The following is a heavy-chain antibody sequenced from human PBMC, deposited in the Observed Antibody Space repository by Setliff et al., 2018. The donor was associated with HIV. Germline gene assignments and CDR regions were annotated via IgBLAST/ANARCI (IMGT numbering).Heavy chain of an antibody. J-gene: IGHJ5*02. CDR3: ARHPDCAGDGPLPFDP. Sequence: PSETLSLTCTVSGGSIRSSTHYWGWIRQPPGKGLEWIGSLYYSGSTYYNPSLKSRVTISVDTSKNQFSLKLSSVTAADTAVYYCARHPDCAGDGPLPFDPWGQGALVTVSS. V-gene: IGHV4-39*01. CDR1: GGSIRSSTHY. CDR2: LYYSGST. D-gene: IGHD2-21*02.